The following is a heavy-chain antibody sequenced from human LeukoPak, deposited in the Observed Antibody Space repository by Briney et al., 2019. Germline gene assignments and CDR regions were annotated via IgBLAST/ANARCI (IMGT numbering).Heavy chain of an antibody. V-gene: IGHV3-74*01. D-gene: IGHD3-10*01. CDR2: ISTDGYTT. CDR1: GLAFSAYK. Sequence: PGGSLRLSCAASGLAFSAYKMHWVRQALRKGLVWVSRISTDGYTTDYADFVQGRFTASRDNTKNTWSLEMNSLRAEDTAVYYCARDNTVLLWFGDPSGAFDIWGQGTMVTVSS. CDR3: ARDNTVLLWFGDPSGAFDI. J-gene: IGHJ3*02.